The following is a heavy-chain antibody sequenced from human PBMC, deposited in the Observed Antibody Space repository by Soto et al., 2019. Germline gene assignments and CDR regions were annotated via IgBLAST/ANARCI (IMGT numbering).Heavy chain of an antibody. CDR3: AKDPWIAVAGTRGYFDY. CDR2: ISYDGSNK. J-gene: IGHJ4*02. D-gene: IGHD6-19*01. CDR1: GFTFSSYG. Sequence: QVQLVESGGGVVQPGRSLRLSCAASGFTFSSYGMHWVRQAPGKGLEWVAVISYDGSNKYYADSVKGRFTISRDNSKNTLYLQMNSLRAEDTAVYYCAKDPWIAVAGTRGYFDYWGQGTLVTVSS. V-gene: IGHV3-30*18.